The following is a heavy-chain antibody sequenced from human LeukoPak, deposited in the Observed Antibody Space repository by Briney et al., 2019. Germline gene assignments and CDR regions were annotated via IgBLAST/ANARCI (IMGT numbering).Heavy chain of an antibody. V-gene: IGHV3-20*04. CDR1: GFTFDDYG. J-gene: IGHJ4*02. Sequence: GGSLRLSCAASGFTFDDYGMSWVRQAPGKGLEWVSGINWNGGSTGYADSVKGRFTISRDNAKNSLYLQMNSLRAEDTALYYCARRDYYDSSGYVFGYWGQGTLVTVSS. CDR3: ARRDYYDSSGYVFGY. CDR2: INWNGGST. D-gene: IGHD3-22*01.